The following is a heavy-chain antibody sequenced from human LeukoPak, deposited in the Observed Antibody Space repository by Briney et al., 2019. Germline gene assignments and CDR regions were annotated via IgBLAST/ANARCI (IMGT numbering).Heavy chain of an antibody. D-gene: IGHD3-10*01. CDR2: IYYSGST. Sequence: SETLSLTCTVSGGSISSGDYYWSWMRQPPGKGLEWIGYIYYSGSTYYNPSLKSRVTISVDTSKNQFSLKLSSVTAADTAVYYCARSREDLVGEFAFDIWGQGTMVTVSS. CDR1: GGSISSGDYY. CDR3: ARSREDLVGEFAFDI. J-gene: IGHJ3*02. V-gene: IGHV4-30-4*08.